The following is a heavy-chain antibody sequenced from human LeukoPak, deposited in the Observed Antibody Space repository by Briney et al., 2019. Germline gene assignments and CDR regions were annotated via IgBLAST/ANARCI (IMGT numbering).Heavy chain of an antibody. J-gene: IGHJ2*01. CDR1: GFNFGDFY. CDR3: ARTIVGATVDWYFDL. CDR2: ISDGRSSE. V-gene: IGHV3-11*04. Sequence: GSLRLSCAASGFNFGDFYMTWIRQAPGKGLEFISYISDGRSSEDYVDSVRGHFTISRDNANNSLYLQMITLRVEDTAIYYCARTIVGATVDWYFDLWGRGTPV. D-gene: IGHD1-26*01.